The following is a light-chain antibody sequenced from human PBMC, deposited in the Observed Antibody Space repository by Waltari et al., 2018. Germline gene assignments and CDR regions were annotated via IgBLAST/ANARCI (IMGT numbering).Light chain of an antibody. J-gene: IGLJ3*02. CDR2: EVN. Sequence: QSALSQPASVSGSPGQSTTISCTGTSSHVGSYQLVSCYQQPPRKVPTLIIFEVNKRPSGVSNRFSGSKSGNTASLTISGLQPEDEADYYCCSYASDITLVFGGGTKLTVL. V-gene: IGLV2-23*02. CDR1: SSHVGSYQL. CDR3: CSYASDITLV.